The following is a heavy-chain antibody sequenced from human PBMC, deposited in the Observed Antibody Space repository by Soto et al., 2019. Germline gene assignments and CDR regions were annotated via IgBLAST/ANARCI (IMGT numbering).Heavy chain of an antibody. V-gene: IGHV4-34*01. CDR3: ARGRAQSDFWSGYYRALNWFDP. J-gene: IGHJ5*02. CDR2: INHSGST. CDR1: GGSFSGYY. D-gene: IGHD3-3*01. Sequence: SETLSLTCADYGGSFSGYYWSWIRQPPGKWLGWIGEINHSGSTNYNPSLKSRVTISVDTSKNQFSLKLSPVTAADTAVYYCARGRAQSDFWSGYYRALNWFDPWGQGTLVTVSS.